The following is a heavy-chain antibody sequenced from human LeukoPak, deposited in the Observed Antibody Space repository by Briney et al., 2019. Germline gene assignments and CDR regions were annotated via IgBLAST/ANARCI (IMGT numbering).Heavy chain of an antibody. J-gene: IGHJ3*02. CDR2: ISYDGTAK. Sequence: GGSLRLSCAASGFSFSSYAIHRVRQAPGKGLEWVAVISYDGTAKYYADSVKGRFTLSRDNSKNTLYLQMNSLGAEDTALYYCARPYSGFFAAFDIWGQGTMVTVSS. V-gene: IGHV3-30-3*01. D-gene: IGHD3-10*01. CDR1: GFSFSSYA. CDR3: ARPYSGFFAAFDI.